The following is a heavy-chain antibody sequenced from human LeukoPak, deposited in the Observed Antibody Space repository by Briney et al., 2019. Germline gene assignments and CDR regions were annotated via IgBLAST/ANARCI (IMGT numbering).Heavy chain of an antibody. D-gene: IGHD1-26*01. J-gene: IGHJ4*02. CDR3: ARAYSGSYYDY. Sequence: GGSLRLSCAASGFTFSSYWMHWVRQAPGKGLVWVSRINSDGSSTSYADSAKGRFTISRDNAKNTLYLQMNSLRAEDTAVYYCARAYSGSYYDYWGQGTLVTVSS. V-gene: IGHV3-74*01. CDR1: GFTFSSYW. CDR2: INSDGSST.